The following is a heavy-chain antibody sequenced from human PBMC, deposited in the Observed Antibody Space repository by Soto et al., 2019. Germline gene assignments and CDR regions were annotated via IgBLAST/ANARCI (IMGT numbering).Heavy chain of an antibody. J-gene: IGHJ5*02. CDR3: AKVDGVATGGTVGGLDP. Sequence: GGSLRLSCQTSGFSFGMYAMHWVRQAPGKVLQWVGFISYDGSHKLYGRSVKGRFTISRDNSNSTLYLQMPSLTTEDTGIYYCAKVDGVATGGTVGGLDPWGQGTLVTVSS. CDR1: GFSFGMYA. D-gene: IGHD6-13*01. V-gene: IGHV3-30*18. CDR2: ISYDGSHK.